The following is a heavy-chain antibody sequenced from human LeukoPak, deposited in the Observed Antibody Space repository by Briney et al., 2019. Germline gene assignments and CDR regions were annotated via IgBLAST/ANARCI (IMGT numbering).Heavy chain of an antibody. Sequence: PGGSLRLSCAASGFTFSNYAMTWVRQAPGKGLEWVSGISWNSGSIGYADSVKGGLTISRDNAKNSLYLQMNSLRAEDTAFYHCAKAVIDYDSSGYPYLYFDYWGQGTLVTVSS. D-gene: IGHD3-22*01. J-gene: IGHJ4*02. V-gene: IGHV3-9*01. CDR2: ISWNSGSI. CDR3: AKAVIDYDSSGYPYLYFDY. CDR1: GFTFSNYA.